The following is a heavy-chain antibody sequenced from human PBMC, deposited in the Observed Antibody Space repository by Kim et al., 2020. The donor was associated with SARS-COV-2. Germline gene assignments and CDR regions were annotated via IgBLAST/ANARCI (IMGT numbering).Heavy chain of an antibody. CDR3: ARAPGGKGYYYRGQFDP. J-gene: IGHJ5*02. V-gene: IGHV3-11*05. CDR2: ISSSSSYT. CDR1: GFTFSDYY. Sequence: GGSLRLSCAASGFTFSDYYMSWIRQAPGKGLEWVSYISSSSSYTNYADSVKGRFTISRDNAKNSLYLQMNSLRAEDTAVYYCARAPGGKGYYYRGQFDPWGQGTLVTVSS. D-gene: IGHD3-22*01.